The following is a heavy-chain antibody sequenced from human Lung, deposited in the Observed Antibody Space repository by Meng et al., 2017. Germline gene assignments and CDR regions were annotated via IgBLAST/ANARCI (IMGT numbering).Heavy chain of an antibody. V-gene: IGHV4-34*01. CDR1: GRSFSDYY. D-gene: IGHD4-11*01. CDR3: ARGPTTMAHDFDY. J-gene: IGHJ4*02. CDR2: INHSGST. Sequence: VRLQWRAAALLIPPTTLSLTGVCSGRSFSDYYWSWIRQPPGKGREWIGEINHSGSTNYNPSLESRATISVDTSQNNLSLKLSSVTAADSAVYYCARGPTTMAHDFDYWGQGTLVTVSS.